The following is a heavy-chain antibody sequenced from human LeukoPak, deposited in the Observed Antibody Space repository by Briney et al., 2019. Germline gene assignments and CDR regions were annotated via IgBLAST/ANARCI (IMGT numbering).Heavy chain of an antibody. Sequence: HTGGSLRLSCAASGFTFSSYWISWVRQAPGKGLEWVANIKQDGSEKYYVDSVKGRFTISRDNAKNSLYLQMNSLRAEDTAVYYCAREGPDAFDIWGQGTMVTVSS. CDR3: AREGPDAFDI. V-gene: IGHV3-7*01. CDR1: GFTFSSYW. J-gene: IGHJ3*02. CDR2: IKQDGSEK.